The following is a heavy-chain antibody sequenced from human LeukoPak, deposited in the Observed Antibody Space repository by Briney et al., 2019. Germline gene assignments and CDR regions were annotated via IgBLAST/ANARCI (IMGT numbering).Heavy chain of an antibody. D-gene: IGHD2-8*01. CDR3: ARDYRYCTKGVCYSIDY. Sequence: PGGSLRLSCAASGFTFSSYAMHWVRQAPGKGLEWVAVISYDGSNKYYADSVKGRFTISRDNSKNTLYLQMNSLRAEDTAVYYCARDYRYCTKGVCYSIDYWGQGTRVTVSS. J-gene: IGHJ4*02. CDR1: GFTFSSYA. CDR2: ISYDGSNK. V-gene: IGHV3-30-3*01.